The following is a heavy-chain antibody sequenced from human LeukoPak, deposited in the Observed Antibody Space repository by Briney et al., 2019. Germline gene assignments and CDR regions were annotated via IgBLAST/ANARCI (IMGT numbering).Heavy chain of an antibody. CDR2: IYYSGST. J-gene: IGHJ4*02. CDR3: ARGGPRPSDY. Sequence: SETLSLTCTVSGGSISSYYWSWIRQPPGKGLEWIGYIYYSGSTNYNPSLMSRVTISVDTSKNQFSLKLSSVTAADTAVYYCARGGPRPSDYWGQETLVTVSS. V-gene: IGHV4-59*01. D-gene: IGHD3-16*01. CDR1: GGSISSYY.